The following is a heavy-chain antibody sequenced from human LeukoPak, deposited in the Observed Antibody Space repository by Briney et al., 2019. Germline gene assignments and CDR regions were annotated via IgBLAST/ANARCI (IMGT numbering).Heavy chain of an antibody. J-gene: IGHJ4*02. Sequence: AGGSLRLSCAASGFMFSSNWMSWVRLAPGKGPEWVANIKEDGTETYYVDSVKGRFTISRDNAKNSLYLQMNSLRVEDTAVYYCAKEGRSLQTYWGQGTLVTVSS. CDR1: GFMFSSNW. CDR2: IKEDGTET. CDR3: AKEGRSLQTY. V-gene: IGHV3-7*03. D-gene: IGHD5-24*01.